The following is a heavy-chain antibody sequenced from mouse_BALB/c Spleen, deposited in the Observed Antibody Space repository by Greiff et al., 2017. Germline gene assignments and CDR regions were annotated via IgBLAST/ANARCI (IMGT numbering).Heavy chain of an antibody. CDR1: GYTFTSYW. D-gene: IGHD2-4*01. CDR2: INPSTGYT. J-gene: IGHJ4*01. CDR3: ARYDYGAMTY. Sequence: VQLQQSGAELAKPGASVKMSCKASGYTFTSYWMHWVKQRPGQGLEWIGYINPSTGYTEYNQKFKDKATLTADKSSSTAYMHLSSLTSEDSAVYYCARYDYGAMTYWGQGTSVTVSS. V-gene: IGHV1-7*01.